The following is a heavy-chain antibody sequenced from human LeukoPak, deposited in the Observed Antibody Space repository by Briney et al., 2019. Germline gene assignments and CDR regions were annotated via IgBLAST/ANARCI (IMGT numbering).Heavy chain of an antibody. CDR3: ARALRVSGGGAFDI. V-gene: IGHV3-21*01. CDR1: GFTFSSYS. CDR2: ISSSSSYI. J-gene: IGHJ3*02. Sequence: GGSLRLSCAASGFTFSSYSLNWVRQAPAKGLEWVSSISSSSSYIYYADSVKGRFTISSDNAKNSLYLQMNSLRAEDTAVYYCARALRVSGGGAFDIWGQGTMVTVSS. D-gene: IGHD3-10*01.